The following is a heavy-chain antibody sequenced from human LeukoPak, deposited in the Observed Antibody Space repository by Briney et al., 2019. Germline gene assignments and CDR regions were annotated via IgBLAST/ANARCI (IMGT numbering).Heavy chain of an antibody. D-gene: IGHD6-13*01. CDR2: ISSSGSTI. CDR3: ASQLGDAFDI. V-gene: IGHV3-48*03. J-gene: IGHJ3*02. CDR1: GFTFSNYE. Sequence: GGSLRLSCAASGFTFSNYEMNWVRQAPGKGLEWISCISSSGSTIYYADSVKGRFTISRDNGKNSLYLQMNSLRAEDTAVYYCASQLGDAFDIWGQGTMVTVSS.